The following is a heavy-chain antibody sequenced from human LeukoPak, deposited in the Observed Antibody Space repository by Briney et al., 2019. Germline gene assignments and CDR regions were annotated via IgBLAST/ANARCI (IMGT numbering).Heavy chain of an antibody. V-gene: IGHV3-21*04. CDR1: GFSFSTYN. D-gene: IGHD2-2*01. Sequence: GGSLRLSCAASGFSFSTYNMNWVRQAPGQRLEWVSSITSGSSYIYYADSVKGRFTISRDNAKNSLYLQMNSLRAEDTALYYCARFVVVVPAASEERTYYYYYYYMDVWGKGTTVTVSS. CDR3: ARFVVVVPAASEERTYYYYYYYMDV. CDR2: ITSGSSYI. J-gene: IGHJ6*03.